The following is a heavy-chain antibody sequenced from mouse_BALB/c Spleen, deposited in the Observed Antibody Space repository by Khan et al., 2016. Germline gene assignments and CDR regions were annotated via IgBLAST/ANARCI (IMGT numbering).Heavy chain of an antibody. J-gene: IGHJ3*01. V-gene: IGHV5-12-1*01. Sequence: EVELVESGGGLVKPGGSLKLSCAASGFAFSNYDMSWVRQTPEKRLEWVAYLSSGGGTTYYPDNVKGRFTISRDNAKNTLYLQVNSLKSEDTAMEYCSRKGASYGVSSPFAYWGQGTLVTVSA. CDR3: SRKGASYGVSSPFAY. D-gene: IGHD1-1*01. CDR1: GFAFSNYD. CDR2: LSSGGGTT.